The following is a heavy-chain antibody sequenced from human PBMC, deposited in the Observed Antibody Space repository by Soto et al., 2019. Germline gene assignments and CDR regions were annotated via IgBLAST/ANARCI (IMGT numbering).Heavy chain of an antibody. CDR2: INPSAGGT. J-gene: IGHJ5*02. D-gene: IGHD4-17*01. CDR1: GYTFTTYY. V-gene: IGHV1-46*01. CDR3: ARDWRLDYGDPNWFDP. Sequence: QVQLVQSGAEVRKPGASVTVSCKAFGYTFTTYYLHWVRQAPGQGLEWMGIINPSAGGTRYAQKFQGRVTMTRDTSTSTVYMELSSLRSEDTAMYYCARDWRLDYGDPNWFDPWGQGTLVTVSS.